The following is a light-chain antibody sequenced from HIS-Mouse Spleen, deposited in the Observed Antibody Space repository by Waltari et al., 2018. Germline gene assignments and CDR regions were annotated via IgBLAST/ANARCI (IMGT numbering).Light chain of an antibody. V-gene: IGKV4-1*01. CDR2: WAS. Sequence: DIVMTQSPDSLAVSLGERATINCQSSQSVLYSSNHKNYLAWYQQKPGQPPKLLIYWASTRESGDPDRFSGSGSGTDFTLTISSLQAEDVAVYYCQQYYSTPPVTFGGGTKVEIK. CDR3: QQYYSTPPVT. J-gene: IGKJ4*01. CDR1: QSVLYSSNHKNY.